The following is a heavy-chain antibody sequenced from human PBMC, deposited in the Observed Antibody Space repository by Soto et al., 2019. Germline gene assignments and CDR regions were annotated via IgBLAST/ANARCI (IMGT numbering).Heavy chain of an antibody. D-gene: IGHD4-4*01. CDR1: GFSFKNYE. J-gene: IGHJ4*02. V-gene: IGHV3-48*03. CDR3: AREMPTDLPYFDL. CDR2: ISDSETAI. Sequence: LRLSCAASGFSFKNYEMNLVRQAPWKGLEWISHISDSETAIYYAESVSGRFTISRDNAKRSLYLQMNSLTVEDTAVYYCAREMPTDLPYFDLWGQGTLVTVSS.